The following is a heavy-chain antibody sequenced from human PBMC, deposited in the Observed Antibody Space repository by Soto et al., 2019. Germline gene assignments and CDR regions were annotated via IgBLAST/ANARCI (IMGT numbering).Heavy chain of an antibody. CDR1: GFTFSSFA. CDR2: ISDDGTNK. V-gene: IGHV3-30*09. Sequence: GGSLRLSCAASGFTFSSFAMHWVRQAPGKGLEWVALISDDGTNKYYADSVKGRFAISRDNSKNTLYLQMNSLRGEDTAVYSCARVEQWLYIAKYWGQGTLVTVSS. CDR3: ARVEQWLYIAKY. J-gene: IGHJ4*02. D-gene: IGHD6-19*01.